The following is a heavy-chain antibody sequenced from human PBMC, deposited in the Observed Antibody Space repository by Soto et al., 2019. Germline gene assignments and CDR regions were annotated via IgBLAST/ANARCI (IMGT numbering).Heavy chain of an antibody. CDR2: ISGSGGST. V-gene: IGHV3-23*01. D-gene: IGHD1-26*01. CDR1: GFTFSSYA. Sequence: EEQLLESGGGLVQPGGSLRLPCAASGFTFSSYAMSWVRQAPGKGLEWVSGISGSGGSTYYADSVKGRFTISRDNSKNMVFLQMNSLRAEDTAVYYCAKYSGSRYYYYAMDVWGQGTTVTVSS. J-gene: IGHJ6*02. CDR3: AKYSGSRYYYYAMDV.